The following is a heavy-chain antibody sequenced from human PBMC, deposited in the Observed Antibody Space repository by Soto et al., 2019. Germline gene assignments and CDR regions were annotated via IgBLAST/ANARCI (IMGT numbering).Heavy chain of an antibody. CDR2: ISSSGSTI. D-gene: IGHD3-9*01. J-gene: IGHJ5*02. Sequence: RESRRLRCTGSGVILRDYHQSLCRQPPGKGLEWVSYISSSGSTIYYADSVKGRFTISRDNAKNSLYLQMNSLRAEDTAVYYCARAKKTYYDILNVRRGFYPWGQGTLVTVSS. V-gene: IGHV3-11*01. CDR3: ARAKKTYYDILNVRRGFYP. CDR1: GVILRDYH.